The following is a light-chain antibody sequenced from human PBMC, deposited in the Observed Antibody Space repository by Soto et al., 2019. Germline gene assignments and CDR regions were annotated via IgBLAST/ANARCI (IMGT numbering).Light chain of an antibody. CDR2: GAS. V-gene: IGKV3-15*01. CDR1: QSVSSN. J-gene: IGKJ1*01. CDR3: QQYNNWPPWT. Sequence: EIMMTQSPATLSVSPGERATLSCRASQSVSSNLAWYQQKPGQAPRLLIYGASTRATGIPARFSGSGSGTVFTLTISSLQSEDFAVYYCQQYNNWPPWTFGQGTKVDIK.